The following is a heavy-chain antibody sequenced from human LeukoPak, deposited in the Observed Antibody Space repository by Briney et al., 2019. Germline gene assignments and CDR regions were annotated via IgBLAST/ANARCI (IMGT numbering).Heavy chain of an antibody. V-gene: IGHV3-15*01. Sequence: GGSLRLSCAASGFTFPNAWIYWVRQALGKGLEWVGRIKKKTDRRTTDYSAPVEGRFTISRDDSRNTVYLQMDSLKTEDTAMYYCVTDGGQLPYYFTYWGQGTLVTVSS. CDR2: IKKKTDRRTT. CDR1: GFTFPNAW. D-gene: IGHD3-22*01. J-gene: IGHJ1*01. CDR3: VTDGGQLPYYFTY.